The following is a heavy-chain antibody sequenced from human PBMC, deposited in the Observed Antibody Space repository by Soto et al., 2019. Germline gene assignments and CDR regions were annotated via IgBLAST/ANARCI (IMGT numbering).Heavy chain of an antibody. CDR3: ARVKYDDIGYYLDH. CDR2: IYYSGST. CDR1: GGSVSSGSYY. Sequence: SETLSLTCTVSGGSVSSGSYYWSWIRQPPGKGLEWIGYIYYSGSTNYNPSLKSRVNISVDTSKNQISLKLSSVTAVDTAVYYCARVKYDDIGYYLDHWGQGTQVTVSS. D-gene: IGHD3-22*01. J-gene: IGHJ4*02. V-gene: IGHV4-61*01.